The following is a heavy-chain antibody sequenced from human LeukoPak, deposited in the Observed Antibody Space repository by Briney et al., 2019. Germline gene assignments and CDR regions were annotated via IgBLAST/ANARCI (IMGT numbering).Heavy chain of an antibody. J-gene: IGHJ3*02. D-gene: IGHD6-19*01. V-gene: IGHV1-24*01. Sequence: ASVKVSCKVSGYTLTELSMHWVRQAPGKGLEWMGGFDPEDGETIYAQQLQGRVTMTEDTSTDTAYMELSSLRSEDTAVYYCATGLLSGWAAFDIWGQGTMVTVSS. CDR2: FDPEDGET. CDR1: GYTLTELS. CDR3: ATGLLSGWAAFDI.